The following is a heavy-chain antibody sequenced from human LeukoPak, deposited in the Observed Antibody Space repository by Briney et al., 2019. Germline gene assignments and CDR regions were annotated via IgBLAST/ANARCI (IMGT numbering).Heavy chain of an antibody. Sequence: PSETLSLTCTVSGGSISSYYWSWIRQPAGKGLEWIGRIYTSGSTNYNPSLKSRVTISVDTSKNQFSLKLSSVTAADTAVYYCARAGCSSTSCYQNWFDPWGQGTLVTVSS. J-gene: IGHJ5*02. D-gene: IGHD2-2*01. CDR2: IYTSGST. CDR1: GGSISSYY. V-gene: IGHV4-4*07. CDR3: ARAGCSSTSCYQNWFDP.